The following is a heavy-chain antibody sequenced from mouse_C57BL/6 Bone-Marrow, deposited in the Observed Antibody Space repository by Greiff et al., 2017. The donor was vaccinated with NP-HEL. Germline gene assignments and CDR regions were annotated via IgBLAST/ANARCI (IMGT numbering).Heavy chain of an antibody. J-gene: IGHJ2*01. Sequence: EVQVVESGGGLVQPGGSLSLSCAASGFTFTDYYMSWVRQPPGKALEWLGFIRNKANGYTTEYSASVKGRFTISRDNSQSILYLQMNALRAEDSATYYCARGPNWGFDYWGQGTTLTVSS. CDR3: ARGPNWGFDY. CDR2: IRNKANGYTT. CDR1: GFTFTDYY. D-gene: IGHD4-1*01. V-gene: IGHV7-3*01.